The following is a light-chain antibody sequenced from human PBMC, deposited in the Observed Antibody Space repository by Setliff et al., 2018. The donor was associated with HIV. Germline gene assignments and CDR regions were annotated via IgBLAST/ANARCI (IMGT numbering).Light chain of an antibody. V-gene: IGLV2-14*01. J-gene: IGLJ1*01. CDR2: EVT. CDR1: SSDVGGYNY. Sequence: QSALTQPASVSGSPGQSITMSCTGTSSDVGGYNYVSWYQHHPGKAPKLMIYEVTNRPSGVSSRFSGSKSGNTASLTIFGLQAEDEADYYCNSYTNSNSYVFGTGTKGTV. CDR3: NSYTNSNSYV.